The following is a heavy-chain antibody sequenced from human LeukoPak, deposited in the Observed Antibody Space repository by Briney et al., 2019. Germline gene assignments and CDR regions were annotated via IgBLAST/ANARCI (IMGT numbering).Heavy chain of an antibody. CDR2: INWNGGTM. CDR1: GFTFDDYA. CDR3: AKEYSSAKSDYFDY. D-gene: IGHD5-18*01. V-gene: IGHV3-9*01. Sequence: GRSLRLSCAASGFTFDDYAMHWVRQVPGKGLEWVSRINWNGGTMAYADSVKGRFTISGDNAKHSLYLQMHSLRAEDTAFYYCAKEYSSAKSDYFDYWGQGTLVTVSS. J-gene: IGHJ4*02.